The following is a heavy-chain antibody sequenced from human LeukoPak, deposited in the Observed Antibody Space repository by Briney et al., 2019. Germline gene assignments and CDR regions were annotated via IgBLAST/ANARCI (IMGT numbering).Heavy chain of an antibody. CDR3: ARSGSYYYFYY. CDR2: ISTNGGST. V-gene: IGHV3-23*01. CDR1: GFTFSSSA. D-gene: IGHD1-26*01. J-gene: IGHJ4*02. Sequence: GGSLRLSCAASGFTFSSSAMSWVRQVPGKGLEWVSSISTNGGSTYYADSVRGRFTVSRDNSKNTLFLQMNSLRAEDTAVYYCARSGSYYYFYYWGQGTLVTVSS.